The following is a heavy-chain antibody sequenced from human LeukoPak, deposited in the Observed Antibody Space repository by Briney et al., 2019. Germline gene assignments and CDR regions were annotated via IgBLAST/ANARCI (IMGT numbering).Heavy chain of an antibody. CDR1: GFTFSSYW. Sequence: PGGSLRLSCAASGFTFSSYWMHWVRQAPGKGLEWVSSISSSSSYIYYADSVKGRFTISRDNAKNSLYLQMNSLRAEDTAVYYCASLGESSGWTPDAFDIWGQGTMVTVSS. D-gene: IGHD6-19*01. J-gene: IGHJ3*02. CDR2: ISSSSSYI. CDR3: ASLGESSGWTPDAFDI. V-gene: IGHV3-21*01.